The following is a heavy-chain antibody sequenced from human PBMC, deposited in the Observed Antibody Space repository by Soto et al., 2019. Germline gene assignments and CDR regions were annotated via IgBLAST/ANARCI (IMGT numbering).Heavy chain of an antibody. CDR2: IWYDGSNK. V-gene: IGHV3-33*01. CDR1: GFTFSSYG. D-gene: IGHD3-22*01. CDR3: ASMNYYDSSGSRITPVYYYYYGMDV. J-gene: IGHJ6*02. Sequence: QVQLVESGGGVVQPGRSLRLSCAASGFTFSSYGMHWVRQAPGKGLEWVAVIWYDGSNKYYADSVKGRFTISRDNSKNTLYLQMNSLRAEDPAVYYCASMNYYDSSGSRITPVYYYYYGMDVWGQGTTVTVSS.